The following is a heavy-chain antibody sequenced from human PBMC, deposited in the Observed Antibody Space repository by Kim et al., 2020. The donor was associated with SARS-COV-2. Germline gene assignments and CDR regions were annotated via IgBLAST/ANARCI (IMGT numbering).Heavy chain of an antibody. Sequence: SGPTLVNPSQTLTLTCTFSGFSLSTSLVGVGWIRQPPGKALEWLAVIYWDDDKRYSPSLKTRLTITKDTSKNQVVLTMTNMDPVDTATYYCAHRQVDSDDYYSCDYWGQGTLVTVSS. V-gene: IGHV2-5*02. D-gene: IGHD5-12*01. CDR1: GFSLSTSLVG. CDR3: AHRQVDSDDYYSCDY. J-gene: IGHJ4*02. CDR2: IYWDDDK.